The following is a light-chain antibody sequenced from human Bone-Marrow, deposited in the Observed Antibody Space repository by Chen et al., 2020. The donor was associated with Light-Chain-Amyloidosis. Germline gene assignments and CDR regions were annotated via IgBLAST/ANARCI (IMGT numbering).Light chain of an antibody. CDR2: DTS. CDR3: QQRKNWPPIT. V-gene: IGKV3-11*01. Sequence: EIVLTQSPATLSLSPGERATLSCRASQSVSYYLAWYQQKPGQAPRLLIYDTSNRATGIPARFSGSGSETDFTLTISSLEPEDFAVYYCQQRKNWPPITFGGGTQVEI. CDR1: QSVSYY. J-gene: IGKJ4*01.